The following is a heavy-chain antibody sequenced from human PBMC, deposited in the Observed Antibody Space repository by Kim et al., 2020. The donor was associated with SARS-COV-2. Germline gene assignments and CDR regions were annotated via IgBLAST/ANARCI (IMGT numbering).Heavy chain of an antibody. CDR2: IYYSGST. V-gene: IGHV4-39*01. Sequence: SETLSLTCTVSGGSISSSSYYWGWIRQPPGKGLEWIGSIYYSGSTYYNPSLKSRVTISVDTSKNQFSLKLSSVTAADTAVYYCARHRPDSSGYFDYWGQGTLVTVSS. D-gene: IGHD3-22*01. CDR3: ARHRPDSSGYFDY. CDR1: GGSISSSSYY. J-gene: IGHJ4*02.